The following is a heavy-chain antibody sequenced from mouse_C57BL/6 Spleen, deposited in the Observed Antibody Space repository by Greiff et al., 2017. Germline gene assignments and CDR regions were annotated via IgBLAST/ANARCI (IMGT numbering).Heavy chain of an antibody. CDR3: ARDGSSYWYFDV. Sequence: EVKLVESGPELVKPGASVKISCKASGYSFTGYYMNWVKQSPEKSLEWIGEINPSTGGTTYNQKFKAKATLTVDKSSSTAYMQLKSLTSEDSAVYYCARDGSSYWYFDVWGTGTTVTVSS. J-gene: IGHJ1*03. V-gene: IGHV1-42*01. CDR1: GYSFTGYY. D-gene: IGHD1-1*01. CDR2: INPSTGGT.